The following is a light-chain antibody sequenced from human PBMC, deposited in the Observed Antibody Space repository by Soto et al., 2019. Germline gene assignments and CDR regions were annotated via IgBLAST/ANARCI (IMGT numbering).Light chain of an antibody. CDR2: AAS. V-gene: IGKV1-39*01. J-gene: IGKJ4*01. Sequence: DIQMTQSPSSLSASVGDRVTITCRASQSISSYLNWYQQKPGKAPKLLIYAASSLQSGVPSRFSGSGSGTEFTLNISSRQPEDFATYYCQQSYSTPLTFGGGTKVEIK. CDR1: QSISSY. CDR3: QQSYSTPLT.